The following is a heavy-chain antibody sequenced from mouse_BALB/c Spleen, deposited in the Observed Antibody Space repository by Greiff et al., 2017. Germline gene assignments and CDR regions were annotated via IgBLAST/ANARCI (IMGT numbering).Heavy chain of an antibody. V-gene: IGHV5-4*02. Sequence: EVQGVESGGGLVKPGGSLKLSCAASGFTFSDYYMYWVRQTPEKRLEWVATISDGGSYTYYPDSVKGRFTISRDNTKNNLYLQMSSLKSEDTAMYYCARGGDYYGSSYWGQGTLVTVSA. J-gene: IGHJ3*01. CDR2: ISDGGSYT. CDR3: ARGGDYYGSSY. D-gene: IGHD1-1*01. CDR1: GFTFSDYY.